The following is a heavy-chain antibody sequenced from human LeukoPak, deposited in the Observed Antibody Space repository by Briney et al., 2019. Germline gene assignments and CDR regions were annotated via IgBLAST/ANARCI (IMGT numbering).Heavy chain of an antibody. Sequence: GYXXXELSXXXXXXXXXXXGXXMGXXDPEDGETIYAQKFQGRVTMTEDTSTDTAYMELSSLRSEDTAVYYCARGESSGYFYYYYYYMDVWGKGTTVTVSS. V-gene: IGHV1-24*01. CDR2: XDPEDGET. CDR1: GYXXXELS. CDR3: ARGESSGYFYYYYYYMDV. D-gene: IGHD3-22*01. J-gene: IGHJ6*03.